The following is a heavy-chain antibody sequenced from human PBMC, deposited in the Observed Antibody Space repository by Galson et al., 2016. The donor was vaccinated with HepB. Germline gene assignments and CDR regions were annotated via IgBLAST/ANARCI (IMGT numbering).Heavy chain of an antibody. CDR3: ARGLLYFDWYQLEGYGMDV. J-gene: IGHJ6*02. V-gene: IGHV3-48*01. D-gene: IGHD3-9*01. Sequence: SLRLSCAASGFTFSSYSMNWVRQAPGKGLEWVSFISTSSSSIYYSDSVKGRFTVSRDNGKNSLYLQMNSLRAEDTAVYYCARGLLYFDWYQLEGYGMDVWGQGTTVTVSS. CDR2: ISTSSSSI. CDR1: GFTFSSYS.